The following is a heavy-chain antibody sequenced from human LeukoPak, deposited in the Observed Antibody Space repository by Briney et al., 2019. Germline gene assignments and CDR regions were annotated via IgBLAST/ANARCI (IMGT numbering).Heavy chain of an antibody. Sequence: GASVKVSCKASGFTFXSXAVQWVRQARGQRLEWIGWIVLGSGNTNYAQKFQERVTITRDKYTRTAYMEVSSLRSEDTAVYYCAALSFSSGWYVPDDYWGQGTLVTVSS. D-gene: IGHD6-19*01. CDR2: IVLGSGNT. CDR1: GFTFXSXA. V-gene: IGHV1-58*01. CDR3: AALSFSSGWYVPDDY. J-gene: IGHJ4*02.